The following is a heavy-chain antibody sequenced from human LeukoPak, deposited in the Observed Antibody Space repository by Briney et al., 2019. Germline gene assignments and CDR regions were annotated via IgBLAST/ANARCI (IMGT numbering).Heavy chain of an antibody. CDR3: TRDRYSSGFSDAFDI. CDR1: GFTFSSYA. Sequence: GGSLRLSCAASGFTFSSYAMSWVRQAPGKGLEWVGFIRSKAYGGTTEYAASVKGRFTISRDDSKSIAYLQMNSLKTEDTAVYYCTRDRYSSGFSDAFDIWGQGTMVTVSS. CDR2: IRSKAYGGTT. V-gene: IGHV3-49*04. D-gene: IGHD6-19*01. J-gene: IGHJ3*02.